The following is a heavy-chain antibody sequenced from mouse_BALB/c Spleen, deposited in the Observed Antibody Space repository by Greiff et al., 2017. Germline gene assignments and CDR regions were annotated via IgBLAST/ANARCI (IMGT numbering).Heavy chain of an antibody. CDR3: AGGNYEWFAY. CDR2: IDPANGNT. V-gene: IGHV14-3*02. D-gene: IGHD2-1*01. Sequence: EVQLLQSGAELVKPGASVKLSCTASGFNIKDTYMHWVKQRPEQGLEWIGRIDPANGNTKYDPKFQGKATITADTSSNTAYLQLSSLTSEDTAVYYCAGGNYEWFAYWGQGTLVTVSA. J-gene: IGHJ3*01. CDR1: GFNIKDTY.